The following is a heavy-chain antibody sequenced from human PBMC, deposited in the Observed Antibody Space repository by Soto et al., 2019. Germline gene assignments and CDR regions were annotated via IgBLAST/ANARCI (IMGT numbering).Heavy chain of an antibody. CDR1: GFTFSSYW. J-gene: IGHJ2*01. D-gene: IGHD6-6*01. CDR2: IKQDGSEK. V-gene: IGHV3-7*01. CDR3: AEELRYSSSSSHWYFDL. Sequence: EVQLVESGGGLVQPGGSLRLSCAASGFTFSSYWMSWVRQAPGKGLEWVANIKQDGSEKYYVDSVKGRFTISRDNAKNSLYLQMNSLRGEDTAVYYCAEELRYSSSSSHWYFDLWGRGTLVTVSS.